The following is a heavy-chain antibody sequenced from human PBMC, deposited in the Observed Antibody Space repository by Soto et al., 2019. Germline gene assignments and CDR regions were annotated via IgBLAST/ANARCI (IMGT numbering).Heavy chain of an antibody. CDR2: IYHSGSI. J-gene: IGHJ3*02. CDR1: GGSISSGGYS. CDR3: ARWVADLTYYYDKRGFDAFDI. V-gene: IGHV4-30-2*01. D-gene: IGHD3-22*01. Sequence: PSETLSLTCAVSGGSISSGGYSWSWIRQPPGKGLEWIGYIYHSGSIYYNPSLKSRVTISVDRSENQFSLKLSSVTAADTAVYYCARWVADLTYYYDKRGFDAFDIWGQGTMVTVSS.